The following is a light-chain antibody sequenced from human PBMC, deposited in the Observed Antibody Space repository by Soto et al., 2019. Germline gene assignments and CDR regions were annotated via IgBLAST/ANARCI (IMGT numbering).Light chain of an antibody. Sequence: QSVLTQPPSVSAAPGRKVTISCSGSSSNIGNNYVSWYQHLPGRAPKLLIFEVTMRPSGISDRFSGSKSASTASLTISGLQAEDEGDYYCASYAGSRTYVFGSWTKV. CDR3: ASYAGSRTYV. J-gene: IGLJ1*01. V-gene: IGLV1-51*01. CDR1: SSNIGNNY. CDR2: EVT.